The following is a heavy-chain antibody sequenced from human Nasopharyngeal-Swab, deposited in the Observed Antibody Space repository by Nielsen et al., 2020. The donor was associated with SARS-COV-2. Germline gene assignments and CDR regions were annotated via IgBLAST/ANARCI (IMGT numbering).Heavy chain of an antibody. V-gene: IGHV1-24*01. D-gene: IGHD6-13*01. Sequence: ASVKVSCKVSGYTLTELSMHWVRQAPGKGLEWMGGFDPEDGETIYAQKFQGRVTMTEDTSTDTAYMELSSLRSEDTAVYYCARLSGSSWDFDLWGRGTLVTVSS. J-gene: IGHJ2*01. CDR1: GYTLTELS. CDR3: ARLSGSSWDFDL. CDR2: FDPEDGET.